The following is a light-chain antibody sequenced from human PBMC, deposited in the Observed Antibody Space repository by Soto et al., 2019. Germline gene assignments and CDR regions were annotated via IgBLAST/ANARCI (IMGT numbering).Light chain of an antibody. V-gene: IGKV3-15*01. Sequence: ILMTQSPATLSVSPGERATLSCRASQSVSNNLAWYQQKPGQAPRLVIYDASTRATGIPARFSGSGSGTEFTLTISGLQSEDFALYYSQQYNNWPPLTFGQGTKVEIK. CDR1: QSVSNN. CDR3: QQYNNWPPLT. J-gene: IGKJ1*01. CDR2: DAS.